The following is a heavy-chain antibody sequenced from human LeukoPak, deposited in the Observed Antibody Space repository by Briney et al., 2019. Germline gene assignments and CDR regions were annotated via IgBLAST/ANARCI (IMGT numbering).Heavy chain of an antibody. D-gene: IGHD3-16*02. CDR3: ARASDVWGSYRYFRVLDP. CDR2: IIPIFGTA. V-gene: IGHV1-69*01. Sequence: GSSVKVSCKASGGTFSSYAISWVRQAPGQGLEWMGGIIPIFGTANYAQKFQGRVTITADESTSTAYMELSSLRSEDTAVYYCARASDVWGSYRYFRVLDPWGQGTLVIVSS. J-gene: IGHJ5*02. CDR1: GGTFSSYA.